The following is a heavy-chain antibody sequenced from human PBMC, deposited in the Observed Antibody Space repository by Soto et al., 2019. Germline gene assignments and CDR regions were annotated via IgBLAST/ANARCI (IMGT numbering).Heavy chain of an antibody. V-gene: IGHV3-30*18. CDR1: GFTFSSYG. Sequence: QVQLVESGGGVVQPGRSLRLSCAASGFTFSSYGMHWVSQAPGKGLEWVAVISYDGSKEFYADSVKGRFTISRDNSKNTLYLQMNSLRAEDTAVYYCAKDLRLWSKDYYYYGMDVWGQGTTVTVSS. CDR3: AKDLRLWSKDYYYYGMDV. D-gene: IGHD5-18*01. CDR2: ISYDGSKE. J-gene: IGHJ6*02.